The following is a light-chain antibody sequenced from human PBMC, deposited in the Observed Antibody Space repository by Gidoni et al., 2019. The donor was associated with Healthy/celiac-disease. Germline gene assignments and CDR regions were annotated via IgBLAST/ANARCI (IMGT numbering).Light chain of an antibody. CDR2: DVS. V-gene: IGLV2-11*01. CDR3: CSYAGSYTEVV. CDR1: SSDVGGYNY. Sequence: QSSLTQPRSVSGSPGQSVTISCTGTSSDVGGYNYVYWYQQHPGKAQNLMIYDVSKRPSGVPDRFSGSKSGNTADMTISGRQDEEEDDYYCCSYAGSYTEVVFGGGTKLTVL. J-gene: IGLJ2*01.